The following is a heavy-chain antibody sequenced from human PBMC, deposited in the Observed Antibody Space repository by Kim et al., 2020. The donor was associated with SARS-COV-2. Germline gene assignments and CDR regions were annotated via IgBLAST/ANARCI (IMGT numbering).Heavy chain of an antibody. V-gene: IGHV3-30*18. CDR3: ANLHSGWLGANAFDI. D-gene: IGHD6-19*01. J-gene: IGHJ3*02. Sequence: GGSLRLSCAASGFTFSSYGMHWVRQAPGKGLEWVAVISYDGSNKYYADSVKGRFTISRDNSKNTLYLQMNSLRAEDTAVYYCANLHSGWLGANAFDIWGQGTMGTVAS. CDR1: GFTFSSYG. CDR2: ISYDGSNK.